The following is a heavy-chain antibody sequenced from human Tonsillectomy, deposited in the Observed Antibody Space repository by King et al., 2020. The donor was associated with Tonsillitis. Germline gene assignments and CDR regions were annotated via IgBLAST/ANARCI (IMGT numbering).Heavy chain of an antibody. Sequence: QLVQSGGGLIQPGGSLRLSCAASGFTVSDNYMSWVRQAPGKGLEWVSSIYSGDTTYYADSVTGRFTISRDSSKNMLYLQMDSLRVEDTAVYYCARDGTDDPTGYYYEGWFDPWGQGTLVTVSS. CDR2: IYSGDTT. D-gene: IGHD3-22*01. CDR1: GFTVSDNY. CDR3: ARDGTDDPTGYYYEGWFDP. J-gene: IGHJ5*02. V-gene: IGHV3-53*01.